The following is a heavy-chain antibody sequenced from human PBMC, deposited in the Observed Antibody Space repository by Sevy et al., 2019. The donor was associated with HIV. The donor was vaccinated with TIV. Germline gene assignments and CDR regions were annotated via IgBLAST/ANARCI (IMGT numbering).Heavy chain of an antibody. CDR1: GITFSSYA. CDR2: ISGSGGTT. CDR3: AKDFRYCSGISCYSLFDM. Sequence: GGSLRLSCAASGITFSSYAMNWVRQAPGRGLEWVSSISGSGGTTYFPASVKGRFTISRDNSKNTLYLQMNTLRAEDTAIYYCAKDFRYCSGISCYSLFDMWGQGTMVTVSS. D-gene: IGHD2-15*01. V-gene: IGHV3-23*01. J-gene: IGHJ3*02.